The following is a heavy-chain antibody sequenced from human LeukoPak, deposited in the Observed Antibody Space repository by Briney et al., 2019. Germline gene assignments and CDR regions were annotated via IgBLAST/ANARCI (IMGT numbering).Heavy chain of an antibody. D-gene: IGHD6-13*01. J-gene: IGHJ4*02. CDR2: IYYSGST. Sequence: SETLSLTCTVSGGSISSSSYYWGWIRQPPGKGLEWIGSIYYSGSTCYNPSLKSRVTISVDTSKNQFSLKLSSVTAADTAVYYCAREYSSSWYSVAYDYWGQGTLVTVSS. V-gene: IGHV4-39*02. CDR1: GGSISSSSYY. CDR3: AREYSSSWYSVAYDY.